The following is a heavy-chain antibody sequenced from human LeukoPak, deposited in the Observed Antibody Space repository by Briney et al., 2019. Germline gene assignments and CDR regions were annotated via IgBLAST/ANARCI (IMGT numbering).Heavy chain of an antibody. J-gene: IGHJ4*02. D-gene: IGHD3-10*01. CDR3: AKEHGSGSYFDY. Sequence: GGSLRLSCAASEFTFSNYGTHWVRQAPGKGLEWVAFIQYDGSNKYYGNSVKGRLTISRDTSKNTLYLQMNSLRAEDTAVYYCAKEHGSGSYFDYWGQGTLVTVSS. V-gene: IGHV3-30*02. CDR1: EFTFSNYG. CDR2: IQYDGSNK.